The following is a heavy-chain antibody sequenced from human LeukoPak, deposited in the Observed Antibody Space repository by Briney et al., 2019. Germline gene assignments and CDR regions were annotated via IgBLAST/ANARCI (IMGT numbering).Heavy chain of an antibody. V-gene: IGHV1-2*06. J-gene: IGHJ4*02. Sequence: ASVKVSCKASGYTFTGYYMHWGRQAPGQGLEWMGRIDPNSGGTNYAQKCQGRVTMTRDTSISTAYMELSRLRSDDTAVYYCARDEYCSGGSCYSGDYWGQGTLVTVSS. CDR1: GYTFTGYY. CDR2: IDPNSGGT. CDR3: ARDEYCSGGSCYSGDY. D-gene: IGHD2-15*01.